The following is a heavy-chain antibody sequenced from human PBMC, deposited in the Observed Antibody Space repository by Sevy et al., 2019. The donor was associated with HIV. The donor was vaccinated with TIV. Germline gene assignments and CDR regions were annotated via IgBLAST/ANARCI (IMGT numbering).Heavy chain of an antibody. V-gene: IGHV7-4-1*02. D-gene: IGHD3-22*01. CDR3: ARDPYYYDSSGYYGAFDI. CDR2: INTNTGNP. Sequence: ASVKVSCKASGYTFTSYAMNWVRQAPGQGLEWMGWINTNTGNPTYAQGFTGRFVFSLDTSVSTAYLQISSLRAEDTAVYYCARDPYYYDSSGYYGAFDIWGQGTMVTVSS. J-gene: IGHJ3*02. CDR1: GYTFTSYA.